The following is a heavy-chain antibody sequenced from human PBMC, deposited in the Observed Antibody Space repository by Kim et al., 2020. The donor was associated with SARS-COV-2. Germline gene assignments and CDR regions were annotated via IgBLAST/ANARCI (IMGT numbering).Heavy chain of an antibody. CDR2: IKQDGSEK. CDR1: GFTFSSYW. D-gene: IGHD3-9*01. CDR3: ARDLYDILTNYGMDV. Sequence: GGSLRLSCAASGFTFSSYWMSWVRQAPGKGLEWVANIKQDGSEKYYVDSVKGRFTISRDNAKNSLYRQMNSLRAEDTAVYYCARDLYDILTNYGMDVWGQGTTVTVSS. J-gene: IGHJ6*02. V-gene: IGHV3-7*01.